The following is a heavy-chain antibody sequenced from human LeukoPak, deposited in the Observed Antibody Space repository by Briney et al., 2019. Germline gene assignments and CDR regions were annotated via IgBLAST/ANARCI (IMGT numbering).Heavy chain of an antibody. Sequence: GGSLRLSCAASGFTFSSYWMSWVRQAPGKGLEGVANIKQDGSEKYYVDSVKGRFTISRDNAKNSLYLQMNSLRAEDTAVYYCARSSSIAARDFDYWGQGTLVTVSS. CDR1: GFTFSSYW. D-gene: IGHD6-6*01. CDR3: ARSSSIAARDFDY. CDR2: IKQDGSEK. V-gene: IGHV3-7*03. J-gene: IGHJ4*02.